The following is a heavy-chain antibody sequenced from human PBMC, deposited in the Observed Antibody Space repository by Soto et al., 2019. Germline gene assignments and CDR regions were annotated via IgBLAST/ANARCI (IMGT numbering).Heavy chain of an antibody. J-gene: IGHJ5*02. CDR3: ARDKTHCDFWSGYYT. V-gene: IGHV1-18*01. D-gene: IGHD3-3*01. CDR1: GYTLTIGG. CDR2: ISAYNGNT. Sequence: NVSCDASGYTLTIGGSRRMQQAPGQGLEWMGWISAYNGNTNYAQKLQGRVTMTTDTSTSTAYMELRSLRSDDTAVYYCARDKTHCDFWSGYYTWGQGTLVTVSS.